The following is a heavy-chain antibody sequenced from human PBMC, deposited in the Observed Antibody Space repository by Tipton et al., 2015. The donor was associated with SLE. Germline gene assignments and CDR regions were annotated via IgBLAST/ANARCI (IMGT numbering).Heavy chain of an antibody. J-gene: IGHJ4*02. CDR2: IRSKAYGGTT. CDR1: GFPFGDYA. D-gene: IGHD6-13*01. V-gene: IGHV3-49*04. Sequence: SLRLSCTASGFPFGDYAMSWVRQAPGKGLEWVGFIRSKAYGGTTEYAASVKGRFTISRDDSKSIAYLQMNSLKTEDTAVYYCTRVVSSSWVDYWGQGTLVTVSS. CDR3: TRVVSSSWVDY.